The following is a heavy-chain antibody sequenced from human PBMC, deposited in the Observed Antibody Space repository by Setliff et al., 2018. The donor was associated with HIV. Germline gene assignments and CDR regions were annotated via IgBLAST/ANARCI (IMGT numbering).Heavy chain of an antibody. CDR2: INHSGST. Sequence: SETLSLTCAVYGGSFNGYYWSWIRQPPGKGLEWIGEINHSGSTNYNPSLKSRVTMSVDTSKNQFSLKVRYVTAADTAIYYCARGLSFYDPGGFDYWGQGTLVTVSS. CDR3: ARGLSFYDPGGFDY. J-gene: IGHJ4*02. V-gene: IGHV4-34*10. D-gene: IGHD3-22*01. CDR1: GGSFNGYY.